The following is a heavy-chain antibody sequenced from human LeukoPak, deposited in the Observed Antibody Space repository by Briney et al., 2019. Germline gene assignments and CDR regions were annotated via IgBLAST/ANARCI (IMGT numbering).Heavy chain of an antibody. J-gene: IGHJ3*02. CDR3: ARVGEYYYDSSGYSLDAFDI. D-gene: IGHD3-22*01. CDR1: GGSIRSYY. Sequence: SETLSLTCTFSGGSIRSYYWSWIRQPPGKGLEWIGYIYYSGSTNYNPSLKSRVTISVDTSKNQFSLKLSSVTAADTAVYYCARVGEYYYDSSGYSLDAFDIWGQGTMVSVSS. CDR2: IYYSGST. V-gene: IGHV4-59*01.